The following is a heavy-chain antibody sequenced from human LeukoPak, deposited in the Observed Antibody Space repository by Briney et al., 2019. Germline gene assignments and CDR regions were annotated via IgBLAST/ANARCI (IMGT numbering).Heavy chain of an antibody. CDR3: ARGWRYSYGYGGSYFDY. CDR1: GGSFSGYY. Sequence: PSETLSLTCAVYGGSFSGYYWSWIRQPLGKGLEWIGEINHSGSTNYNPSLKSRVTISVDTSKNQFSLKLSSVTAADTAVYYCARGWRYSYGYGGSYFDYWGQGTLVTVSS. V-gene: IGHV4-34*01. CDR2: INHSGST. J-gene: IGHJ4*02. D-gene: IGHD5-18*01.